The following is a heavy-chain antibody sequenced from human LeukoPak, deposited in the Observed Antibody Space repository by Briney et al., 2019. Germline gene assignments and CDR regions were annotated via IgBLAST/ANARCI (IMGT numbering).Heavy chain of an antibody. Sequence: PGGSLRLSCAASGFTFSSYWMSWVRQAPGEGLEWVANIKQDGSEKYYVDSVKGRFTIYRDNAKNSLYLQMNSLRAADTAVYYCARDPLYGMDVWGQGTTVTVSS. V-gene: IGHV3-7*01. D-gene: IGHD3-16*01. CDR2: IKQDGSEK. J-gene: IGHJ6*02. CDR3: ARDPLYGMDV. CDR1: GFTFSSYW.